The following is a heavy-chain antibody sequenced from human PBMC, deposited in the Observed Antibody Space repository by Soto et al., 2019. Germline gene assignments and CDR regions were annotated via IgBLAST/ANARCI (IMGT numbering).Heavy chain of an antibody. CDR2: IYYRGNT. V-gene: IGHV4-39*02. J-gene: IGHJ4*02. CDR3: AREGGGYCSGGSCQGDY. CDR1: GGSISSSSYY. D-gene: IGHD2-15*01. Sequence: QLQLQESGPGLVKPSETLSLTCTVSGGSISSSSYYWGWIRQPPGKGLEWIGSIYYRGNTYYNPSLKSRVAIPVATSKNQLSLKLSSVTAADTAVYYCAREGGGYCSGGSCQGDYWGQGTLVTVSS.